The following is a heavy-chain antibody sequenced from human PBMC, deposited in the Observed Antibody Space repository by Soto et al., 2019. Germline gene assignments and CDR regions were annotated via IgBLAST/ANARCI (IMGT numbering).Heavy chain of an antibody. CDR1: GFTFRHYD. J-gene: IGHJ6*02. Sequence: EVQLVESGGGLVQPGGSLRLSCEASGFTFRHYDMHWVRQGTGKGLEWVSGISAAGDPDYADSVEGRFTISRENAQNSFFLQMNSLRVGDTAVYYCARTDRDFYVLDVWGQGTTVIVSS. CDR3: ARTDRDFYVLDV. V-gene: IGHV3-13*05. CDR2: ISAAGDP.